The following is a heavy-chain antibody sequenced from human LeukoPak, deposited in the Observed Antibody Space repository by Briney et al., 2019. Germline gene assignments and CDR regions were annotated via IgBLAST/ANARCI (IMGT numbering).Heavy chain of an antibody. CDR2: ISSSGSTI. CDR3: AKFDGNWYYFDH. Sequence: GGSLRLSCAASGFTFSRYEMNWVRQAPGKGLEWISYISSSGSTIHYADSVKGRFTISRDNAENSLYLQMNNLRAGDTAVYYCAKFDGNWYYFDHWGQGTRVTVSS. D-gene: IGHD1-1*01. V-gene: IGHV3-48*03. CDR1: GFTFSRYE. J-gene: IGHJ4*02.